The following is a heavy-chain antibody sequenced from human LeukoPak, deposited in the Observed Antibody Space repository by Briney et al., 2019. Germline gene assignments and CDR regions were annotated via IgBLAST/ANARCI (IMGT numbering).Heavy chain of an antibody. CDR3: ARGGFGAKGLFDY. J-gene: IGHJ4*02. V-gene: IGHV4-61*02. CDR1: GGSISSGSYY. Sequence: SQTLSLTCTISGGSISSGSYYWSWIRQPAGKRLEWIGRIYTSGSTNYNPSLKSRVTISVDTSKNQFSLKLGSVTAADTAVYYCARGGFGAKGLFDYWGQGTLVTVSS. CDR2: IYTSGST. D-gene: IGHD3-3*01.